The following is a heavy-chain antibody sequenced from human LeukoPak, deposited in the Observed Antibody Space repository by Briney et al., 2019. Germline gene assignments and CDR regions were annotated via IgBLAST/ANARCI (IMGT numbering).Heavy chain of an antibody. CDR3: ARVDSYGPGGY. J-gene: IGHJ4*02. D-gene: IGHD5-18*01. CDR1: GFTISSYY. Sequence: GGSLRLSCAASGFTISSYYMAWVRQAPGKGLEWVSVIYHSGNTDYADSVKGRFTISRDNSKNTVYLQMSSLRAEDTAVYYCARVDSYGPGGYWGQGTLVTVSS. CDR2: IYHSGNT. V-gene: IGHV3-53*01.